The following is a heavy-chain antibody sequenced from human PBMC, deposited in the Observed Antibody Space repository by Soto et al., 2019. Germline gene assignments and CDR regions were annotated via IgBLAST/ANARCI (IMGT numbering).Heavy chain of an antibody. D-gene: IGHD3-10*01. CDR2: ISAYNGNT. J-gene: IGHJ3*02. CDR1: GYTFTSYG. Sequence: ASVKVSCKASGYTFTSYGISWVRQAPGQGLEWMGWISAYNGNTNYAQKLQGRVTMTTDTSTSTAYMELRSLRPDDTAVYYCARGYYYGSGSYYNPDAFDTWGQGTMVTVSS. CDR3: ARGYYYGSGSYYNPDAFDT. V-gene: IGHV1-18*04.